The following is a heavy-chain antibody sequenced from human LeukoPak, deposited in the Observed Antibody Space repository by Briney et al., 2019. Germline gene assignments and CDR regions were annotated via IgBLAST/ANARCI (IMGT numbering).Heavy chain of an antibody. CDR1: GFTFSDYY. D-gene: IGHD3-22*01. CDR2: ISFSGGTI. CDR3: AKDLPFHYYDSSGYFNY. J-gene: IGHJ4*02. Sequence: GGSLRLSCAASGFTFSDYYMSWIRQAPGKGLEWLSYISFSGGTIYYADSVKGRFTISRDNAKNSLYLQMNSLRAEDTAVYYCAKDLPFHYYDSSGYFNYWGQGTLVTVSS. V-gene: IGHV3-11*01.